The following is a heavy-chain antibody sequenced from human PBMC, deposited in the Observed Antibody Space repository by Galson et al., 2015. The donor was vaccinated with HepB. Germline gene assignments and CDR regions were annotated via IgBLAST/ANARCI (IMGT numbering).Heavy chain of an antibody. J-gene: IGHJ1*01. CDR2: FDPEDDET. CDR1: GSTFTELS. V-gene: IGHV1-24*01. Sequence: SVKVSCKVSGSTFTELSMHWVRQAPGKGLEWMGGFDPEDDETIYAQKFQGRVTMTEDTSTDTAYMELSSLRSEDTAVYYCATQSFLYGSGSSCYSYFQHWGQGTLVTVSS. D-gene: IGHD2-15*01. CDR3: ATQSFLYGSGSSCYSYFQH.